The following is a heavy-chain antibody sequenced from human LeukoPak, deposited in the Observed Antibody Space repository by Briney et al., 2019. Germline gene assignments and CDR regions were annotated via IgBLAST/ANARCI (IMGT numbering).Heavy chain of an antibody. D-gene: IGHD6-19*01. V-gene: IGHV4-31*03. Sequence: SQTLSLTCTVSGGSISSGGYYWSWIRQHPGKGLEWIGYIYYSGSTYYNPSLKSRVTISVDTSKNQFSLKLSSVTAADTAVYYCARVRSSGWNPGPYYGMDVWGQGTTVTVSS. CDR1: GGSISSGGYY. CDR3: ARVRSSGWNPGPYYGMDV. J-gene: IGHJ6*02. CDR2: IYYSGST.